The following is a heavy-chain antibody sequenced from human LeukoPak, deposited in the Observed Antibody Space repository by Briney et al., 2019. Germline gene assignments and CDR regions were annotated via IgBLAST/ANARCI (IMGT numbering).Heavy chain of an antibody. J-gene: IGHJ4*02. D-gene: IGHD6-13*01. CDR2: IKQDGSEK. V-gene: IGHV3-7*01. CDR3: ARIGYSSSSFDY. CDR1: GFTFSNYW. Sequence: GSLRLSFAASGFTFSNYWMSWVGQAPGEGREWVANIKQDGSEKYSVDSVKGRFTISRDNDKNSLYLQMNSLRAEDTAVYYCARIGYSSSSFDYWGQGTLVTVSS.